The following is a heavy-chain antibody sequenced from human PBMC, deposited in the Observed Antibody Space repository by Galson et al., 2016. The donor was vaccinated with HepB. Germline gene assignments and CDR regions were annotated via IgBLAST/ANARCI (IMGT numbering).Heavy chain of an antibody. CDR2: IYYSGST. CDR1: GGSISSSSYY. CDR3: ARHRSSRYEVADY. D-gene: IGHD6-13*01. Sequence: EPLSLTCTVSGGSISSSSYYWGWIRQPPGKGLEWIGSIYYSGSTYYNPSLKGRVTISVDTPKNQFSLKLSSVTAADTAVYFCARHRSSRYEVADYWGQGTLVTVSS. J-gene: IGHJ4*02. V-gene: IGHV4-39*01.